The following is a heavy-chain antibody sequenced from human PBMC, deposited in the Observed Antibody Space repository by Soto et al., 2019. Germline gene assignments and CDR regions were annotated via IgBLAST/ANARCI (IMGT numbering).Heavy chain of an antibody. D-gene: IGHD6-13*01. CDR2: TYYRSKWYN. J-gene: IGHJ6*03. V-gene: IGHV6-1*01. CDR3: ARDRPSYSSSWYRASAYYYYMDV. CDR1: GDSVSSNSAA. Sequence: PSQTLSLTCAISGDSVSSNSAAWNWIRQSPSRGLEWLGRTYYRSKWYNDYAVSVKSRITINPDTSKNQFSLQLNSVTPEDTAVYYCARDRPSYSSSWYRASAYYYYMDVWGKGTTVTVSS.